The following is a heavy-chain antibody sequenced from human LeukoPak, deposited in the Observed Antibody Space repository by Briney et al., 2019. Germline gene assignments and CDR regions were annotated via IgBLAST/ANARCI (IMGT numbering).Heavy chain of an antibody. J-gene: IGHJ4*02. CDR1: GGSISSYY. D-gene: IGHD3-10*01. V-gene: IGHV4-59*12. CDR3: ARSRFGQLLPPDFDH. CDR2: IYYSGST. Sequence: PSETLSLTCTVSGGSISSYYWTWIRQPPGKGLEWLGYIYYSGSTNYNPSLESRVTILIDTSKNQFSLRLNSVTAADTAVYYCARSRFGQLLPPDFDHWGQGTLVTVSS.